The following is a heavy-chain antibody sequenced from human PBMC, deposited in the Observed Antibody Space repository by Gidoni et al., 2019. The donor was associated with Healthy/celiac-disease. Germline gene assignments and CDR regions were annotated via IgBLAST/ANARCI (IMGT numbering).Heavy chain of an antibody. CDR2: IYYSGST. V-gene: IGHV4-39*01. Sequence: QLQLQESGPGLVKPSETLSLTCTVSGGSISSSSYYWGWIRQPPGKGLEWIGSIYYSGSTYYNPSLKSRVTISVDTSKNQFSLKLSSVTAADTAVYYCARQDTGSSPNFYYYYYYGMDVWGQGTTVTVSS. CDR1: GGSISSSSYY. J-gene: IGHJ6*02. CDR3: ARQDTGSSPNFYYYYYYGMDV. D-gene: IGHD6-6*01.